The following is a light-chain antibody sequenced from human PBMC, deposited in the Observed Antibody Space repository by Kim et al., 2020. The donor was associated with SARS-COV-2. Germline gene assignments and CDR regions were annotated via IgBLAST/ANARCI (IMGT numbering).Light chain of an antibody. Sequence: RVTIACTGSSSNIGAGYDVHWCQQLPGTAPKLLIYGNSNRPSGVPDRFSGSKSGTSASLAITGLQAEDEADYYCQSYDSSLSGYVFGTGTKVTVL. V-gene: IGLV1-40*01. CDR1: SSNIGAGYD. CDR3: QSYDSSLSGYV. CDR2: GNS. J-gene: IGLJ1*01.